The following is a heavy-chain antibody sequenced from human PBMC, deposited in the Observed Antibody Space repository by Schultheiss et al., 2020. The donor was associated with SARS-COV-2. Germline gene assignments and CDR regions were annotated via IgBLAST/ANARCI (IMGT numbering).Heavy chain of an antibody. CDR1: GFTFDDYA. V-gene: IGHV3-9*01. Sequence: GGSLRLSCAASGFTFDDYAMHWVRQAPGKGLEWVSGISWNSGSIGYADSVKGRFTISRDNAKNSLYLQMNSLRAEDTAVYYCTRDAVLAARPGGGFDPWGQGTLVTVSS. D-gene: IGHD6-6*01. CDR2: ISWNSGSI. CDR3: TRDAVLAARPGGGFDP. J-gene: IGHJ5*02.